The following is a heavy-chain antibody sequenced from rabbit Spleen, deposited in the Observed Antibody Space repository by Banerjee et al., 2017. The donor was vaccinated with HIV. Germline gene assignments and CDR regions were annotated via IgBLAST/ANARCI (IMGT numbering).Heavy chain of an antibody. CDR1: GFDFSNYY. Sequence: QSLEESGGGLVQPGGSLTLSCKASGFDFSNYYMTWVRQAPGKGLEWIGYFDPVFGSTYYASWVNGQFTISSHNAQNTLYLQLNTLTAADTATYFCVRGASSSGYYSLWGPGTLVTVS. J-gene: IGHJ4*01. CDR3: VRGASSSGYYSL. CDR2: FDPVFGST. V-gene: IGHV1S7*01. D-gene: IGHD1-1*01.